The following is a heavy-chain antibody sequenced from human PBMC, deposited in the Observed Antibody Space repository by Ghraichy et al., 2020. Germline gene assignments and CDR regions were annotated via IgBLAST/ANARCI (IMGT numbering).Heavy chain of an antibody. CDR2: TYYRSKWYN. V-gene: IGHV6-1*01. D-gene: IGHD6-13*01. Sequence: SQTLSLTCAISGDSVSSNSAAWNWIRQSPSRGLEWLGRTYYRSKWYNDYAVSVKSRITINPDTSKNQFSLQLNSVTPEDTAVYYCARGTDALVQQQLVLRLNAFDIWGQGTMVTVSS. CDR3: ARGTDALVQQQLVLRLNAFDI. J-gene: IGHJ3*02. CDR1: GDSVSSNSAA.